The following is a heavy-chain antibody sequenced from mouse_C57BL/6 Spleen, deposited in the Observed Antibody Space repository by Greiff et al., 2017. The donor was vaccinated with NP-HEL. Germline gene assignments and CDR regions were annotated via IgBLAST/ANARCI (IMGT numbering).Heavy chain of an antibody. CDR1: GYTFTSYG. CDR3: ARDYGRGYFDV. D-gene: IGHD1-1*01. J-gene: IGHJ1*03. V-gene: IGHV1-81*01. CDR2: IYPRSGNT. Sequence: QVQLKESGAELARPGASVKLSCKASGYTFTSYGISWVKQRTGQGLEWIGEIYPRSGNTYYNEKFKGKATLTADKSSSTAYMELRSLTSEDSAVYFCARDYGRGYFDVWGTGTTVTVSS.